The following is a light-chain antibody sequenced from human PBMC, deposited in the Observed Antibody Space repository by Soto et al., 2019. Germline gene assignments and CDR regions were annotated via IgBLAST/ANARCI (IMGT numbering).Light chain of an antibody. J-gene: IGLJ1*01. CDR1: SSDVGGYNY. CDR2: DVT. CDR3: SSYTTYNTRQIV. V-gene: IGLV2-14*03. Sequence: QSALTQPASVSGSPGQSITISCTGTSSDVGGYNYVSWYQHHPGKAPKLIIYDVTNRPSGVSNPFSGSKSGNTASLTISGLQPEDDADYYCSSYTTYNTRQIVFGTVTKVTV.